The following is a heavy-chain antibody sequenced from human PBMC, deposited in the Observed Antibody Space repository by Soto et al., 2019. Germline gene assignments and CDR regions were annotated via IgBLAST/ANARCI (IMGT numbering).Heavy chain of an antibody. CDR2: ISYDGSNK. CDR3: ASGRGRYYYVWYFDL. V-gene: IGHV3-30-3*01. J-gene: IGHJ2*01. D-gene: IGHD3-22*01. CDR1: GFTFSSYA. Sequence: ESGGGVVQPGRSLRLSCAASGFTFSSYAMHWVRQAPGKGLEWVAVISYDGSNKYYADSVKGRFTISRDNSKNTLYLQMNSLRAEDTAVYYCASGRGRYYYVWYFDLWGRGTLVTVSS.